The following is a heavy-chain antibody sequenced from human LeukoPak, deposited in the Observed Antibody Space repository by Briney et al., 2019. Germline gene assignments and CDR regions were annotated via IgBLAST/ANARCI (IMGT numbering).Heavy chain of an antibody. V-gene: IGHV1-18*01. CDR1: GYTFTSYG. D-gene: IGHD6-6*01. Sequence: ASVKVSCKASGYTFTSYGISWVRQSPGQGLEWMEWISAYNGNTNYAQKLQGRVTMTTDTSTSTAYMELRSLRSDDTAVYYCAASFVPLDAFDIWGQGTMVTVSS. CDR3: AASFVPLDAFDI. CDR2: ISAYNGNT. J-gene: IGHJ3*02.